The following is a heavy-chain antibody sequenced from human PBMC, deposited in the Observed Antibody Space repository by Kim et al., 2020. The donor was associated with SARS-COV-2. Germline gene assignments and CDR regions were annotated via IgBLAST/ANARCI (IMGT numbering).Heavy chain of an antibody. V-gene: IGHV3-74*01. CDR3: ARSLYSSSWPAFDY. Sequence: ATSVKGRFTFSRDKAQNTVYLQMNSLGAADTAVYYCARSLYSSSWPAFDYWGQGTLVTVSS. D-gene: IGHD6-13*01. J-gene: IGHJ4*02.